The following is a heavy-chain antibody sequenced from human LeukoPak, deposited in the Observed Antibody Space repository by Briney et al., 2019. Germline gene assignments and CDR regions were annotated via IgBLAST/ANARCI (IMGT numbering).Heavy chain of an antibody. CDR2: ISFDGTNK. V-gene: IGHV3-30*04. CDR3: ARETHDALDL. CDR1: ALTISGDA. J-gene: IGHJ3*01. Sequence: GTSLRLSCTASALTISGDAMHWVRQAPGKGLQWVADISFDGTNKNYADSVKGRFTISRDNSKNTLFLQMNSLTTDDTALFYCARETHDALDLWGPGTLVTVSS.